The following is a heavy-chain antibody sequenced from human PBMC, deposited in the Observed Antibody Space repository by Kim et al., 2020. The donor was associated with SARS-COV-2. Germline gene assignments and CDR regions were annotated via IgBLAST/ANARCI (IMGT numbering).Heavy chain of an antibody. CDR1: GGSISSYY. CDR3: ARKGGIFGVPFDY. D-gene: IGHD3-3*01. V-gene: IGHV4-59*01. Sequence: SETLSLTCTVSGGSISSYYWSWIRQPPGKGLEWIGYIYYSGSTNYNPSLKSRVTISVDTSKNQFSLKLSSVTAADTAVYYCARKGGIFGVPFDYWGQGTLVTVSS. CDR2: IYYSGST. J-gene: IGHJ4*02.